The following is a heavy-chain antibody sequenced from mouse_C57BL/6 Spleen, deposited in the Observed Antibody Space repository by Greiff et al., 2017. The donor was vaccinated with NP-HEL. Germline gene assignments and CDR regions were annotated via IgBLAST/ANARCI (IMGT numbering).Heavy chain of an antibody. CDR2: IDPANGNT. CDR1: GFNIKNTY. CDR3: ARDYGSSYEGVGY. D-gene: IGHD1-1*01. Sequence: EVQLQQSVAELVRPGASVKLSCTASGFNIKNTYMHWVKQRPEQGLEWIGRIDPANGNTKYAPKFQGKATINADTSSNTAYLQLSSLTSEDTAIYYCARDYGSSYEGVGYWGQGTTLTVSS. J-gene: IGHJ2*01. V-gene: IGHV14-3*01.